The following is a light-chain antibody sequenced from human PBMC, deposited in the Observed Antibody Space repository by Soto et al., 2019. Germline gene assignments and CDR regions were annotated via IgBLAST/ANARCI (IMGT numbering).Light chain of an antibody. CDR3: MQALQTPSYT. J-gene: IGKJ2*01. CDR1: QSLLHSNGYIY. V-gene: IGKV2-28*01. CDR2: LGS. Sequence: DIVMTQSPLSLPVTPGEPASISCRSSQSLLHSNGYIYLDWYLQKPGQSPQLLIYLGSNRASGVPDRFSGSGSGTDFTLKISRVEAEAVGVYYCMQALQTPSYTFGQGTKLEIK.